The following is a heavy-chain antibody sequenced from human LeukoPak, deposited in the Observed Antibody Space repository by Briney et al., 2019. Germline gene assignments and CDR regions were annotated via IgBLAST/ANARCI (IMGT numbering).Heavy chain of an antibody. D-gene: IGHD4-17*01. J-gene: IGHJ4*02. Sequence: SETLSLTCTVSGGSPSSYYWSWIRQPPGKGLERIGYIDHSGSTNYNPPLKSRVSISSDTFKHQFSLELSSVTAADTAVYYCARLKATVSIHAYFDSWGQGTLVTVSS. CDR1: GGSPSSYY. CDR2: IDHSGST. V-gene: IGHV4-59*01. CDR3: ARLKATVSIHAYFDS.